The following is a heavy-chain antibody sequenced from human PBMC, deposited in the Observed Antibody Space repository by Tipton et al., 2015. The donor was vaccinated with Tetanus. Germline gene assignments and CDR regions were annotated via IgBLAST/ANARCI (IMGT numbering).Heavy chain of an antibody. CDR3: ARWGPGVTTWGFDF. CDR1: GGSIRGHF. V-gene: IGHV4-4*07. J-gene: IGHJ4*02. D-gene: IGHD3-16*01. Sequence: TLSLTCTVSGGSIRGHFWSWIRQPAGKGLEWIGRLHSSGDTTYNPSLKSRVTMSVDTSKNQFSLRLSSVTAADTALYFCARWGPGVTTWGFDFWSQGTLVTVSS. CDR2: LHSSGDT.